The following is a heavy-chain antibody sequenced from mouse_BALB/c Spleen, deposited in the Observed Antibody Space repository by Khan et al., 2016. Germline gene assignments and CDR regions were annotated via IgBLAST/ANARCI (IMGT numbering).Heavy chain of an antibody. D-gene: IGHD2-3*01. J-gene: IGHJ2*01. CDR3: APIYDGYYRY. V-gene: IGHV14-3*02. CDR2: IDPANGDT. CDR1: GFNIKDTF. Sequence: MQLEESGAELVKPGASVKLSCTASGFNIKDTFLHWVKQRPEQGLEWLGRIDPANGDTKYDPNFQGKATITADTSSNTAYLHLSSLTSEDTAVYYCAPIYDGYYRYWGQGTTLTVSS.